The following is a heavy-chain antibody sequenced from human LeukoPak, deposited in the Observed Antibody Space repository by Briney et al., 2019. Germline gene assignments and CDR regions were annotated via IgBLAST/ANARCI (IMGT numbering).Heavy chain of an antibody. CDR3: ARGRHDITMIVVVMTSVSYYLDV. Sequence: SETLSLTCAVYGGSFSGYHWTWIRQSPGKGLEWIGDINPSGSTYYNPSLKSRLTISVDTSRNQFSLKLRSVTAADTAVYYCARGRHDITMIVVVMTSVSYYLDVWGKGTTVTVS. D-gene: IGHD3-22*01. CDR2: INPSGST. V-gene: IGHV4-34*01. J-gene: IGHJ6*03. CDR1: GGSFSGYH.